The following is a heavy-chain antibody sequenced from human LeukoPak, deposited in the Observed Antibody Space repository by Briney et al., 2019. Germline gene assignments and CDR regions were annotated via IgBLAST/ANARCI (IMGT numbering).Heavy chain of an antibody. D-gene: IGHD2-15*01. CDR1: GYSFTSYW. V-gene: IGHV5-51*01. CDR3: ARSKCSGGSCYLSSSYYYYYGMDV. Sequence: GEPLKISCKGSGYSFTSYWIGWVGQMPGKGLKWMGIINPGDSATRYSPSFQGQDTISAHKSISTAYLQWSSLKASDTVMYYCARSKCSGGSCYLSSSYYYYYGMDVWGQGTTVTVSS. CDR2: INPGDSAT. J-gene: IGHJ6*02.